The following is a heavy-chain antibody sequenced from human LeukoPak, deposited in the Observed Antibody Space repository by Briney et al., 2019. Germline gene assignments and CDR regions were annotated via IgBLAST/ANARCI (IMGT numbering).Heavy chain of an antibody. CDR1: GYTFTCYG. CDR2: ISAYNGNT. J-gene: IGHJ5*02. V-gene: IGHV1-18*01. D-gene: IGHD6-19*01. CDR3: ARVGPVGQWRSLLHPRPKNWFDP. Sequence: GASVKVSCKASGYTFTCYGISWVRQAPGQGLEWMGWISAYNGNTNYAQKLQGRVTMTTDTSTSTAYMELRSLRSDDTAVYYCARVGPVGQWRSLLHPRPKNWFDPWGQGTLVTVSS.